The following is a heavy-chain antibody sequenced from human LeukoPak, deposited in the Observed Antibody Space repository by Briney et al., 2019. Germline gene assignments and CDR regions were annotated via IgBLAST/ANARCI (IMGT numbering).Heavy chain of an antibody. CDR3: ARDPNWGSGY. J-gene: IGHJ4*02. CDR2: ISGSGIST. CDR1: GFTFSDYA. V-gene: IGHV3-23*01. D-gene: IGHD7-27*01. Sequence: GGSLRLSCAASGFTFSDYAMTWIRQTPGKGLEWVSTISGSGISTYFADSVKGRFTISRDDSKNTLYLQMNSLRAEDTAVYYCARDPNWGSGYWGQGTLVTVSS.